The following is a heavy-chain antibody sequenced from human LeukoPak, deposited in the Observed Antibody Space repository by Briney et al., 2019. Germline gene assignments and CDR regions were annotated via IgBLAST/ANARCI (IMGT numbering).Heavy chain of an antibody. J-gene: IGHJ4*02. Sequence: GGSLRLSCAASGFTFSSYSMNWVRQAPGKGLEWVSYISSSSSTIYYAVSVKGRFTISRDNAKNSLYLQMNSLRDEDTAVYYCARIGYSYGHSYFDYWGQGTLVTVSS. CDR2: ISSSSSTI. CDR3: ARIGYSYGHSYFDY. D-gene: IGHD5-18*01. CDR1: GFTFSSYS. V-gene: IGHV3-48*02.